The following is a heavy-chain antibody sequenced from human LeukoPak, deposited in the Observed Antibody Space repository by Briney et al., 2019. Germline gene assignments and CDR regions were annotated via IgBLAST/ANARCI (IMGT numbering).Heavy chain of an antibody. D-gene: IGHD3-9*01. J-gene: IGHJ4*02. CDR3: ARGENFDWFDY. V-gene: IGHV1-18*01. CDR1: GYTFTSYG. CDR2: ISAYNGNT. Sequence: ASVKVSFKASGYTFTSYGINWVRPAPGQGLEWMGWISAYNGNTNYAQKLQGRVTMTADTSTSTAYMELRSLRSDDTAVYYCARGENFDWFDYWGQGTLVTVSS.